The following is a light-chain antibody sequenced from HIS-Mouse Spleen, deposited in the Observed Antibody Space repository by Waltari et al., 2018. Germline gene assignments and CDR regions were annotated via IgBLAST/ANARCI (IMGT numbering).Light chain of an antibody. V-gene: IGLV3-10*01. J-gene: IGLJ2*01. CDR2: EDS. CDR1: ALPKKS. Sequence: SYALTQPPSVSVSPGQTARIPRSGDALPKKSAYWYQQKSGQAPVLVIYEDSKRPSGIPERFSGASSGTMATLTISGAQVEDEADYYCYSTDSSGNHRVFGGGTKLTVL. CDR3: YSTDSSGNHRV.